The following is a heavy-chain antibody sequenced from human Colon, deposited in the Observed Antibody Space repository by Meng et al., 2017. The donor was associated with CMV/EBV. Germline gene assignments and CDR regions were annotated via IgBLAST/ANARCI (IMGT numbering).Heavy chain of an antibody. CDR3: ARDRDHIPQDGYYDMDV. CDR2: ISWNSDRL. V-gene: IGHV3-9*01. Sequence: GGSLRLSCAASGFTFDDYAMHWVRQAPGKGLEWVSGISWNSDRLGYADSVKGRFTISRDNAKNSVYLQMNSLRPEDTAVYYCARDRDHIPQDGYYDMDVWGQGTTVTVSS. J-gene: IGHJ6*02. D-gene: IGHD2-21*01. CDR1: GFTFDDYA.